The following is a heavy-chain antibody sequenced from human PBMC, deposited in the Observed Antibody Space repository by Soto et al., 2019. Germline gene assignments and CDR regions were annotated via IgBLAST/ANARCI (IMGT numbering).Heavy chain of an antibody. D-gene: IGHD2-15*01. J-gene: IGHJ4*02. V-gene: IGHV4-30-4*01. CDR1: GDTIYSDNYY. CDR3: ARGESMLPSILPSPLDF. Sequence: QVQLRESGPGLVKPSQTLSLTCTVSGDTIYSDNYYWTWIRQPPGRGLELIAYIYYSGKTYYNPSLTSRHIISVDTSKNQFSLRLSSVTAADTAVYFCARGESMLPSILPSPLDFWGQGILVTVSS. CDR2: IYYSGKT.